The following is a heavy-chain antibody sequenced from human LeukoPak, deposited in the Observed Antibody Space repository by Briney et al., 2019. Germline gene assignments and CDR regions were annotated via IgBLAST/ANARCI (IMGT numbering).Heavy chain of an antibody. CDR3: ARDFGGTLKTALDY. CDR2: IANSIIHI. D-gene: IGHD2-15*01. CDR1: GFTFSTYS. V-gene: IGHV3-21*01. J-gene: IGHJ4*02. Sequence: GGSLRPSCAASGFTFSTYSMNWVRQAPGKGLEWVSSIANSIIHIYYADSVKGRFTISRDNAKNSLYLQMDSLRAEDTAVYYCARDFGGTLKTALDYWGQGTLVTVSS.